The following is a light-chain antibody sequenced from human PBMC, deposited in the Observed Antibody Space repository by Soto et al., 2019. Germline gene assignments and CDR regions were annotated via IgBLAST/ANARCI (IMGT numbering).Light chain of an antibody. CDR1: QGISTF. CDR2: DAS. CDR3: QQVNNYPIT. J-gene: IGKJ4*01. V-gene: IGKV1-9*01. Sequence: DIQLTQSPSFLSASVGDRVTITCRASQGISTFLAWYQQHPGTAPKRLIYDASNLQSGVPSRFSGSGSGTEFTLTISSLQPEDFATYYCQQVNNYPITFGGATKVDIK.